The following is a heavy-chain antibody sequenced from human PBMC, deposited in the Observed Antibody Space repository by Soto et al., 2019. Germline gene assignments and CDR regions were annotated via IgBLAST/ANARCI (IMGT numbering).Heavy chain of an antibody. J-gene: IGHJ4*02. CDR2: INAGNGNT. CDR3: AGHAAFYDSSSYLHY. Sequence: ASVKVSCKASGYTFTSYAMHWVRQAPGQRLEWMGWINAGNGNTKYSQKFQGRVTITRDTSASTAYMELSSLRSEDTAVYYCAGHAAFYDSSSYLHYWGQGILVTVSS. D-gene: IGHD3-22*01. CDR1: GYTFTSYA. V-gene: IGHV1-3*01.